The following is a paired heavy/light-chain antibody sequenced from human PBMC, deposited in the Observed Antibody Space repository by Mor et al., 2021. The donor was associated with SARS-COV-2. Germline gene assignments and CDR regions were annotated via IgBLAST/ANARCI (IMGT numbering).Light chain of an antibody. V-gene: IGKV4-1*01. CDR3: QQYYGTPRT. J-gene: IGKJ1*01. CDR1: QSVLYSSDNKNY. CDR2: WAS. Sequence: DIVMTQSPDSLAVSLGERATINCKSSQSVLYSSDNKNYLGWYQQKPGQPPKLLISWASTRESGVPDRFSGSGSGTDFTLTISSLQAEDVAVYYCQQYYGTPRTFGQGTKVEIK.
Heavy chain of an antibody. J-gene: IGHJ3*02. D-gene: IGHD3-10*01. V-gene: IGHV3-30*01. Sequence: QVQLVESGGGVVQPGRSLRLSCVASGFTFSTTVMHWVRQAPGKGPEWVAVISSDGINKYYADSVKGRFTISRDNSKNTLYLQMNSLRPEDTAVYYCAREGRAYSFDIWGQGTMVTVSS. CDR3: AREGRAYSFDI. CDR1: GFTFSTTV. CDR2: ISSDGINK.